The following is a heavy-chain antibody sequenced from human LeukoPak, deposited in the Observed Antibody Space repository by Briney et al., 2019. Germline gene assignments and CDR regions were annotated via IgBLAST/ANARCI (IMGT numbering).Heavy chain of an antibody. CDR3: ARVGDGSGPIDY. V-gene: IGHV5-51*01. CDR1: GYRFTTYW. Sequence: GESLKISCKCSGYRFTTYWIGWVRQMPGKGLEWMGIIYPGDSDTRYSPSFQGQVTIPADKYISTAYLQWSSLKASDTAMYYCARVGDGSGPIDYWGQGTLVTVSS. J-gene: IGHJ4*02. CDR2: IYPGDSDT. D-gene: IGHD6-19*01.